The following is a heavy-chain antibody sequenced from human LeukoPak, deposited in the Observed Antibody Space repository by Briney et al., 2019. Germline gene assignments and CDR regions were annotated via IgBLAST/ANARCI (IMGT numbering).Heavy chain of an antibody. Sequence: GSSVKVSCKASGGTFSSYAISWVRQAPGQGLEWMGGIIPIFGTANYAQKFQGRVTITTDESTSTAYMELSSLRSEDTAVYYCARRGPGYGSPFDYWGQGTLVTVSS. J-gene: IGHJ4*02. CDR1: GGTFSSYA. V-gene: IGHV1-69*05. CDR2: IIPIFGTA. CDR3: ARRGPGYGSPFDY. D-gene: IGHD3-10*01.